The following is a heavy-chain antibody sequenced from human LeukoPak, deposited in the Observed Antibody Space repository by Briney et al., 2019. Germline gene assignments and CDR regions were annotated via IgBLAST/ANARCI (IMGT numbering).Heavy chain of an antibody. CDR2: ISSSSSYI. D-gene: IGHD1-26*01. CDR1: GFTFSSYS. J-gene: IGHJ4*02. Sequence: GGSLILSCVASGFTFSSYSMNWVRQAPGKGLEWVSSISSSSSYIYYADSVKGRFTISRDNAKNSLYLQMNSLRAKDTAVYYCARVVVGATFAYDYWGQGTLVTVSP. CDR3: ARVVVGATFAYDY. V-gene: IGHV3-21*01.